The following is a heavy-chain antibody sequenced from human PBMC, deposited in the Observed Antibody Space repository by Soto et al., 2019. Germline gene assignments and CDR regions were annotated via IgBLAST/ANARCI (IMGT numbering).Heavy chain of an antibody. CDR1: GGTFSSYD. J-gene: IGHJ4*02. V-gene: IGHV1-69*13. CDR3: ARALVATNAFDY. CDR2: IIPIFGTA. Sequence: SVKVSCKASGGTFSSYDISWVRQAPGQRLEWMGGIIPIFGTANYAQKFQGRVTITADESTSTAYMELSSLRSEDTAVYYCARALVATNAFDYWGQGTLVTVSS. D-gene: IGHD5-12*01.